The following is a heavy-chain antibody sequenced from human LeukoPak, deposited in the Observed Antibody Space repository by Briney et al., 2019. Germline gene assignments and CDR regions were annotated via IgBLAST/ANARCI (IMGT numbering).Heavy chain of an antibody. J-gene: IGHJ4*02. CDR1: GFTFSSYW. CDR3: TRGGRSLDY. CDR2: ITNDESST. V-gene: IGHV3-74*03. Sequence: GGSLRLSCAASGFTFSSYWMRWVRQVPGKGLVWASRITNDESSTAHADSVKGRLTISRDNAKNTLYLQMNSLRAEDTAVYYCTRGGRSLDYWGQGTLVTVSS.